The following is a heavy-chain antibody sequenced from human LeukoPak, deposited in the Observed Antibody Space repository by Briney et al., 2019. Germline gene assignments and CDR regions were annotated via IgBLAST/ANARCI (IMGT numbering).Heavy chain of an antibody. CDR1: GGSFSGYY. CDR3: ARERAVADYYYYMDV. V-gene: IGHV4-34*01. J-gene: IGHJ6*03. Sequence: SETLSLTCAVYGGSFSGYYWSWIRQSPGKGLEWLGEINHSGTTNYNPSLRGRATIVVDPSKNQFSLRLRSLTAADTAVYYCARERAVADYYYYMDVWGKGTTVIVSS. D-gene: IGHD6-19*01. CDR2: INHSGTT.